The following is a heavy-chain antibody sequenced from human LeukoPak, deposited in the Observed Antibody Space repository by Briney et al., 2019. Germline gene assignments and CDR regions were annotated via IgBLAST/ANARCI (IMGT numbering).Heavy chain of an antibody. D-gene: IGHD5-12*01. CDR2: ISGSGGGT. J-gene: IGHJ4*02. CDR1: GFTFSTSA. CDR3: AKDDIGYYFDN. V-gene: IGHV3-23*01. Sequence: GGSLRLSCAASGFTFSTSAMTWVRQAPRKGLEWVSSISGSGGGTYYADSVKGRFIISRDNSKNTLYLQMNSLRAEDTAVYYCAKDDIGYYFDNWGQGTLVTVSS.